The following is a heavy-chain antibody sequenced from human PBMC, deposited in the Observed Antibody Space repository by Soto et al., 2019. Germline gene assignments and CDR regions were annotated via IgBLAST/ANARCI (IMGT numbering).Heavy chain of an antibody. CDR1: GFSLSTSGMC. Sequence: GSGPTLVNPTQTLTLTCTFSGFSLSTSGMCVSWIRQPPGKALEWLARIDWDDDKYYSTSLKTRLTISKDTSKNQVVLTMTNMDPVDTATYYCARIATGPEAGGGGMRYYFDYWGQGTLVTVSS. CDR3: ARIATGPEAGGGGMRYYFDY. CDR2: IDWDDDK. V-gene: IGHV2-70*11. D-gene: IGHD2-21*01. J-gene: IGHJ4*02.